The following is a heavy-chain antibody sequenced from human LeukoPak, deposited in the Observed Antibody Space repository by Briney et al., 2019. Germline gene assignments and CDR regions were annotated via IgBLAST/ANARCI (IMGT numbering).Heavy chain of an antibody. V-gene: IGHV3-53*01. CDR1: GFTVSSNY. Sequence: AGSLRLSCAASGFTVSSNYMSWVRQAPGKWLEWVSVVYSGGTKYYADSVKGRFTISRDHSKDTPYLQMNSLSAEATAGYYFARTPGGDYWGQGTLVTVSS. D-gene: IGHD2-2*01. CDR3: ARTPGGDY. J-gene: IGHJ4*02. CDR2: VYSGGTK.